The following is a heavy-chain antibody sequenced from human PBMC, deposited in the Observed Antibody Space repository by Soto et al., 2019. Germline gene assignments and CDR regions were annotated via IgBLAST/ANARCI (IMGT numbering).Heavy chain of an antibody. J-gene: IGHJ5*02. CDR2: IYYSGST. Sequence: SVTLSLTCTVSGGSISSGDYYWSWIRQPPGKGLEWFGYIYYSGSTYYNPSLKSRVTISVDTSKNQFSLKLSSVTAAATAVYYCARATIVVVPAAIMGNSNWFDPWGQGTLVSVSS. CDR1: GGSISSGDYY. V-gene: IGHV4-30-4*01. D-gene: IGHD2-2*02. CDR3: ARATIVVVPAAIMGNSNWFDP.